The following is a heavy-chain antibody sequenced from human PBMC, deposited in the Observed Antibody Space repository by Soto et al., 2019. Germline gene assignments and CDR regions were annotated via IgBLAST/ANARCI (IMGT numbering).Heavy chain of an antibody. V-gene: IGHV4-34*01. J-gene: IGHJ1*01. CDR3: ARLVGYCSGGSCA. CDR2: INHRGST. Sequence: QVQLQPWGAGLLKPSETLSLTCAVYGGSFSGYYWSWIRQPPGKGLEWIGEINHRGSTNYNPSLKSQVAISVDTSKNQFSLKLSSVTAADTAVYYCARLVGYCSGGSCAWGQGTLVTFSS. CDR1: GGSFSGYY. D-gene: IGHD2-15*01.